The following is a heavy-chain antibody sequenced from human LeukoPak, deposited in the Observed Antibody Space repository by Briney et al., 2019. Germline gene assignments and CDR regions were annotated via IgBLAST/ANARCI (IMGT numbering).Heavy chain of an antibody. D-gene: IGHD1-7*01. J-gene: IGHJ6*03. CDR3: ARGRITGTTCPMDV. V-gene: IGHV4-34*01. Sequence: PSETLSLTCGIYGGSYSGYYWTWVRQPPGKELEWIGEINHGGSTNYNPSLKSRVTISVDTSKNQFSLKLNSVTAADTAVYYCARGRITGTTCPMDVWGKGTAVTVSS. CDR2: INHGGST. CDR1: GGSYSGYY.